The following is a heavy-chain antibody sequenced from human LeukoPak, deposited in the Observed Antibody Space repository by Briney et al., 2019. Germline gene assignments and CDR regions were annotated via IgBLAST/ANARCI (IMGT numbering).Heavy chain of an antibody. J-gene: IGHJ4*02. D-gene: IGHD5-18*01. CDR1: GFTVSSNY. CDR2: IYSGGST. V-gene: IGHV3-53*01. CDR3: ATTGYSYGYGFFDY. Sequence: GGSLRLSCAASGFTVSSNYMSWVRQAPGKGLEWVSVIYSGGSTYYADSVKGRFTISRDNSKNTLYPQMNSLRAEDTAVYYCATTGYSYGYGFFDYWGQGTLVTVSS.